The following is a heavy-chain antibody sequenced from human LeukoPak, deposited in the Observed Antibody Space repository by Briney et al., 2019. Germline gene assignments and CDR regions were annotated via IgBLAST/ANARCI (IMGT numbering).Heavy chain of an antibody. CDR2: ISYDGSNK. D-gene: IGHD3-10*01. V-gene: IGHV3-30*18. Sequence: GGSLRLSCAASGFTFSSCGMHWVRQAPGKGLEWVAVISYDGSNKYYADSVKGRFTISRDNSKNTLYLQMNSLRAEDTAVYYCAEDALWFGELFWYDYWGQGTLVTVSS. J-gene: IGHJ4*02. CDR1: GFTFSSCG. CDR3: AEDALWFGELFWYDY.